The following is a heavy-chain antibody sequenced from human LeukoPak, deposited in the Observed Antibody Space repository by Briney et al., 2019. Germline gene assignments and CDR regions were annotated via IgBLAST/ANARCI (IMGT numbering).Heavy chain of an antibody. J-gene: IGHJ5*02. D-gene: IGHD2-15*01. V-gene: IGHV4-61*08. Sequence: SETLSLTCTVSGGSISSGDYYWSWIRQPPGKGLEWIGYIYYSGSTNYNPSLKSRVTISVDTSKNQFSLKLSSVTAADTAVYYCARTDHYCSGGSCYDWFDPWGQGTLVTVSS. CDR1: GGSISSGDYY. CDR2: IYYSGST. CDR3: ARTDHYCSGGSCYDWFDP.